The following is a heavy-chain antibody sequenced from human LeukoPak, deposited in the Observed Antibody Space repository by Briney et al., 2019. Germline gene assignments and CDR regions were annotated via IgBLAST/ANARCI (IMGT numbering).Heavy chain of an antibody. Sequence: SETLSLTCAVYGGSLSGFYWSWIRQSPGKGLEWIGEINQSGSTNYNPSLKSRVTISVDTSKNQFSLKLSSVTAADTAVYYCARRDSSGYYFKDMDYWGQGTLVTVSS. J-gene: IGHJ4*02. D-gene: IGHD3-22*01. V-gene: IGHV4-34*01. CDR1: GGSLSGFY. CDR3: ARRDSSGYYFKDMDY. CDR2: INQSGST.